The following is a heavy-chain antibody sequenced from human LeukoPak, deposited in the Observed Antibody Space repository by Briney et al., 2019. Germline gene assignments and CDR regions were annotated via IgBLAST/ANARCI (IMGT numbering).Heavy chain of an antibody. V-gene: IGHV3-30*02. J-gene: IGHJ5*02. Sequence: PGGSLRLSCAASGFTLRSFVMNWVRQAPGKGLEWVAFIRYDGSNKYYADSVKGRFIISRDNSKNTLYLQMNSLSAEDTALYYCAKGQAVGETNWFDPWGQGTLVTVSS. D-gene: IGHD2-21*01. CDR1: GFTLRSFV. CDR3: AKGQAVGETNWFDP. CDR2: IRYDGSNK.